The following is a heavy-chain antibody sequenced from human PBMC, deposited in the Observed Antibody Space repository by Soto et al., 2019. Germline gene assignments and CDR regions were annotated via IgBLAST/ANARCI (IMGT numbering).Heavy chain of an antibody. CDR1: GFTFSDYY. V-gene: IGHV3-11*01. J-gene: IGHJ5*02. CDR2: ISSSGSTI. CDR3: ARDGDYDDAKRTHNWFDP. D-gene: IGHD4-17*01. Sequence: QVQLVESGGGLVKPGGSLRLSCAASGFTFSDYYMSWILQAPGKGLEWVSYISSSGSTIYYADSVKGRFTISRDNAKNSLYLQMNSLRAEDTAVYYGARDGDYDDAKRTHNWFDPWGQGTLVTVSS.